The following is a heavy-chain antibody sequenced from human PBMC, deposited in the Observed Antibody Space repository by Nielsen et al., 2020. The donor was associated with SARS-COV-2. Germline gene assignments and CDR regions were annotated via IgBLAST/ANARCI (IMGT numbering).Heavy chain of an antibody. V-gene: IGHV3-21*01. CDR1: GFTFSSYS. CDR2: ISSSSSYI. J-gene: IGHJ4*02. D-gene: IGHD4-11*01. CDR3: ARTIIGDYSNYDY. Sequence: GESLKISCAASGFTFSSYSMNWVRQAPGKGLEWVSSISSSSSYIYYADSVKGRFTISRDNSKNTLYLQMNSLRAEDTAVYYCARTIIGDYSNYDYWGQGTLVTVSS.